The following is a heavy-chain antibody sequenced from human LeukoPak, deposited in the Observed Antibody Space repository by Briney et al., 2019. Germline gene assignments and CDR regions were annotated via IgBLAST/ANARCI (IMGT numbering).Heavy chain of an antibody. CDR3: ARKEYGDPSRAFHI. V-gene: IGHV4-4*02. CDR2: IYHSGST. J-gene: IGHJ3*02. CDR1: GDSISSSYW. Sequence: SETLSLTCAVSGDSISSSYWWSWVRQAPGKGLEWIGEIYHSGSTNYNPSLKSRVTISVDKSQNQFSLKLSSVTAADTAVYYCARKEYGDPSRAFHIWGQGTVVTVSS. D-gene: IGHD4-17*01.